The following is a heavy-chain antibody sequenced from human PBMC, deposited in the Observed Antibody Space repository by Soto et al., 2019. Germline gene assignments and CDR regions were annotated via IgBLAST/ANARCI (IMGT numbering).Heavy chain of an antibody. V-gene: IGHV1-3*01. Sequence: ASVKVSCKASGYTFTSYAMHWVRQAPGQRLEWMGWINAGNGNTKYEEKFQGRVTMATDTSTTTAYMELRSLRSDDTAVYYCARDGAELGEQWLINWFDPWGQGTLVTVSS. D-gene: IGHD6-19*01. CDR2: INAGNGNT. CDR3: ARDGAELGEQWLINWFDP. CDR1: GYTFTSYA. J-gene: IGHJ5*02.